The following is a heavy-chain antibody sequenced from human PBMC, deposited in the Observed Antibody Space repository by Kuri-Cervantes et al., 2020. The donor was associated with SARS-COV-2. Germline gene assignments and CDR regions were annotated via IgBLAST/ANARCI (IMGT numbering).Heavy chain of an antibody. J-gene: IGHJ6*03. V-gene: IGHV4-31*03. Sequence: SESLSLTCTVSGGSISSGGYYWSWIRQHPGKGLEWIGYIYYSGSTYYNPSLKSRVTISVDTSKNQFSLKLSSVTAADTAVYYCAREVRGPYYYYYFYMSVWGKGTTGTVSS. CDR3: AREVRGPYYYYYFYMSV. CDR1: GGSISSGGYY. D-gene: IGHD3-10*01. CDR2: IYYSGST.